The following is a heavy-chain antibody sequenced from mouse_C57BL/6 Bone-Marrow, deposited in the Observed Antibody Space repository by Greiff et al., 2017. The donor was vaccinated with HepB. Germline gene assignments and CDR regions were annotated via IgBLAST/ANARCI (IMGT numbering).Heavy chain of an antibody. CDR2: IHPTSGST. CDR1: GYTFTSYW. Sequence: QVQLKQPGAELVKPGASVKLSCKASGYTFTSYWMHWVKQRPGQGPEWIGMIHPTSGSTNYNEKFKSKATLTVDKSSSTAYMQLSSLTSEDSAVYYCARSGDGYYWYFDVWGTGTTVTVSS. J-gene: IGHJ1*03. D-gene: IGHD2-3*01. V-gene: IGHV1-64*01. CDR3: ARSGDGYYWYFDV.